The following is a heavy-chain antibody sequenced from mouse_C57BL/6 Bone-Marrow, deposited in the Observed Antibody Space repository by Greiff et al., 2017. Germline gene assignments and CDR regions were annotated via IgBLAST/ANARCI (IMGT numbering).Heavy chain of an antibody. CDR2: IYPGSGST. V-gene: IGHV1-55*01. J-gene: IGHJ4*01. CDR3: SRFLRPRYAMDY. CDR1: GYTFTSYW. D-gene: IGHD1-1*01. Sequence: VQLQQPGAELVKPGASVKMSCKASGYTFTSYWITWVKQRPGQGLEWIGDIYPGSGSTNYNAKFKSKATLTVDTYYRTAYLQLSSLTSEDSAVYYCSRFLRPRYAMDYCGQGTSVTVSS.